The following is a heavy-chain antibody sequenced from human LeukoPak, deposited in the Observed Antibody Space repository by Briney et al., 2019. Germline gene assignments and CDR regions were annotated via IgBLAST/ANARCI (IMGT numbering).Heavy chain of an antibody. D-gene: IGHD5-24*01. Sequence: SETLSLTCAVYGGSFSGYYWSWIRQPPGKGLEWIGEINHSGSTNYNPSLKSRVTISVDTSKNQFSLKLSSVTAADTAVHYCARPPITADAFDIWGQGTMVTVSS. CDR1: GGSFSGYY. V-gene: IGHV4-34*01. J-gene: IGHJ3*02. CDR3: ARPPITADAFDI. CDR2: INHSGST.